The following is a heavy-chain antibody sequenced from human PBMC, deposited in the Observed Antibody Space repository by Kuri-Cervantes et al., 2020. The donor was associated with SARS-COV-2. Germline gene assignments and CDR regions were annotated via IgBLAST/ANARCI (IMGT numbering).Heavy chain of an antibody. CDR3: ANGAYYYGMDV. J-gene: IGHJ6*02. Sequence: GGSLRLSCKASGYTFIGYYMHWVRQAPGQGLEWMGWINPNSGGTKYAQKFQGRVTMTRDTSISTAYMEVSRLRSDDTAVYYCANGAYYYGMDVWGQGTTVTVSS. CDR2: INPNSGGT. CDR1: GYTFIGYY. V-gene: IGHV1-2*02. D-gene: IGHD1-26*01.